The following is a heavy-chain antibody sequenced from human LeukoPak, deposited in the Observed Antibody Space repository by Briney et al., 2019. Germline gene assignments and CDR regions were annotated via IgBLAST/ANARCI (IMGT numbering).Heavy chain of an antibody. V-gene: IGHV1-69*01. CDR3: ARGGSNTAILMNPFDL. CDR1: GGTFSNYA. D-gene: IGHD5-18*01. J-gene: IGHJ3*01. Sequence: SVKVSCKASGGTFSNYAISWVRQAPGQGLEWMGGIIPLFHTPNYAQKYQARVTITADESTNTAYMELSSLISEDTAVYYCARGGSNTAILMNPFDLWGQGTMVTVSS. CDR2: IIPLFHTP.